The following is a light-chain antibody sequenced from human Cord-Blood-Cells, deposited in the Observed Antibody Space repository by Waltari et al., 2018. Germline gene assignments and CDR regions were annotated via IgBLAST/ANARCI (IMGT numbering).Light chain of an antibody. CDR2: DAF. CDR1: QRISSW. Sequence: DIQMTQSPSTLSASVGDRVSITCRASQRISSWLAWYQQKPGKAPKLLIYDAFSLESGVPSRFSGSGSGTEFTLTISSLQPDDFATYYCQQYKSYSPWTFGQRTKVEIK. V-gene: IGKV1-5*01. CDR3: QQYKSYSPWT. J-gene: IGKJ1*01.